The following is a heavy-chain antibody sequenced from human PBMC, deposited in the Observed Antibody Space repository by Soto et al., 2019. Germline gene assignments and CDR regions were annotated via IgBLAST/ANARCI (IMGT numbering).Heavy chain of an antibody. J-gene: IGHJ4*02. D-gene: IGHD2-21*02. CDR1: GGSISSGDYF. CDR3: ARNSGGDYDY. V-gene: IGHV4-30-4*01. CDR2: IYYAGRT. Sequence: QVQLQESGPGLVEPSQTLSLTCTVSGGSISSGDYFWGWIRQPPGKGLEGIAYIYYAGRTYYSPSLKSRLTISIDTSKNQFSLKLSSVTAADTAVYYCARNSGGDYDYWGQGTLVTVSS.